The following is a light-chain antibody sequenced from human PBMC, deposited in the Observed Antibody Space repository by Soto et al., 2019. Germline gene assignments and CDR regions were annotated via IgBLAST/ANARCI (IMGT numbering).Light chain of an antibody. CDR1: QSISNY. V-gene: IGKV1-39*01. Sequence: DMEMTQSPSSLSASVGDRVTITCRASQSISNYLNLYQHKPGKVPKLLSYAASSLQSGVPTRFSGSGSGTDFTLTINSLQPEDFATYYCQQSYGTPLTFGGGTKIEIK. CDR3: QQSYGTPLT. CDR2: AAS. J-gene: IGKJ4*01.